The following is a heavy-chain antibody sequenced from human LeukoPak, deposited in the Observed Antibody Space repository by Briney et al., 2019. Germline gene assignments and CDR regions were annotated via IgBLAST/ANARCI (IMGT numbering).Heavy chain of an antibody. D-gene: IGHD3-22*01. V-gene: IGHV4-59*08. CDR3: ARVTMIVVVIMYFDY. CDR1: GGSISSYY. Sequence: SETLSLTCTVSGGSISSYYWSWIRQPPGKGLEWIGYIYYSGSTNYNPSLKSRVTISVDTSKNQFSLKLSSVTAADTAVYYCARVTMIVVVIMYFDYWGQGTLVTVSS. J-gene: IGHJ4*02. CDR2: IYYSGST.